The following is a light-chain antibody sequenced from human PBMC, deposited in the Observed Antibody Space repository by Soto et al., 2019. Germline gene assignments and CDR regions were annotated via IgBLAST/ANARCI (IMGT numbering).Light chain of an antibody. CDR1: SSDVAGYNY. CDR2: GVT. V-gene: IGLV2-11*01. CDR3: CSYAGSYTFV. J-gene: IGLJ1*01. Sequence: QSVLTQPRSVSGSPGQSVTISCTGTSSDVAGYNYVSWYQQHPGKAPKLMIYGVTKRPSGVPDRFSGSKSGNTASLTISGLQAEDEADYYCCSYAGSYTFVFGTVTKLTVL.